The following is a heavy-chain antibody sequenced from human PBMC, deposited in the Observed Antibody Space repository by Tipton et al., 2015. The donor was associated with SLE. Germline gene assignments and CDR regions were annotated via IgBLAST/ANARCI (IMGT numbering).Heavy chain of an antibody. Sequence: TLSLTCHVSGDSITSYVSSWRWLRQPPGKGLEWIATMHHTGTTYYNSALKSRGSISLDTSKNQFFLRLTSVTAADTAVFFCVRVAVAFNWFDPWGQGTLVTVSS. J-gene: IGHJ5*02. CDR1: GDSITSYVSS. V-gene: IGHV4-39*07. CDR2: MHHTGTT. D-gene: IGHD6-19*01. CDR3: VRVAVAFNWFDP.